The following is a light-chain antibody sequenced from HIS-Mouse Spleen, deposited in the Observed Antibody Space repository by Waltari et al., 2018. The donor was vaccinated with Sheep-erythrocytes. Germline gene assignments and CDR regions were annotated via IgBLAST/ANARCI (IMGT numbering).Light chain of an antibody. CDR3: QAWESSTVV. V-gene: IGLV3-1*01. CDR2: QDR. J-gene: IGLJ2*01. Sequence: SYELTQPPSVSVSPGQTASITCSGDTLGDKSACWYKQKPGQSPVLVIYQDRKRPSGIPERFSGSNSGNTATLTISGTQAMDEADYYCQAWESSTVVFGGGTKLTVL. CDR1: TLGDKS.